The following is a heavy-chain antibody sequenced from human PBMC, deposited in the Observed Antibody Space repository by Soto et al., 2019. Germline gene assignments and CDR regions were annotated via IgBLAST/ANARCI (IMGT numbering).Heavy chain of an antibody. CDR3: ARAEKWVTGNMGGY. CDR2: ISAYNGNT. J-gene: IGHJ4*02. Sequence: QVQLVQSGAEVKKPGASVKVSCKAFGYTFTSYGISWVRQAPGQGLVWMGWISAYNGNTNYAQKFQCRVTMTTDTSTSTVDMELRSLRSDDSAVYFCARAEKWVTGNMGGYWGQGTLVTVYS. CDR1: GYTFTSYG. D-gene: IGHD1-20*01. V-gene: IGHV1-18*04.